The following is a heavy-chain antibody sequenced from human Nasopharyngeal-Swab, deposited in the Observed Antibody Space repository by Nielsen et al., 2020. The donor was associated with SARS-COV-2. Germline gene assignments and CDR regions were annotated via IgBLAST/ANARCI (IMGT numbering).Heavy chain of an antibody. CDR2: ISAYNGNT. CDR1: GYTFTSYG. D-gene: IGHD2-2*01. J-gene: IGHJ6*02. V-gene: IGHV1-18*01. Sequence: ASVKVSCKASGYTFTSYGISWVRQAPGQGLEWMGWISAYNGNTNYAQKLQGRVTTTTDTSTSTAYMELRSLRSDDTAVYYCASGDVVVPAAMEGYYYYYGMDVWGQGTTVTVSS. CDR3: ASGDVVVPAAMEGYYYYYGMDV.